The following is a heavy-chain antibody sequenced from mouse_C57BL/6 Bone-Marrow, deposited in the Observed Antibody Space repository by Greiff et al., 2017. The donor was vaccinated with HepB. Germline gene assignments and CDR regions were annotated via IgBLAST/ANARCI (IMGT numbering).Heavy chain of an antibody. V-gene: IGHV1-81*01. CDR3: ADGYYPYYAMDY. Sequence: VQLQHSGAELARPGASVKLSCKASGYTFTSYGISWVKQRTGQGLEWIGEIYPRSGNTYYNEKFKGKATLTADKSSSTAYMELRSLTSEDSAVYFCADGYYPYYAMDYWGQGTSVTVSS. CDR2: IYPRSGNT. CDR1: GYTFTSYG. D-gene: IGHD2-3*01. J-gene: IGHJ4*01.